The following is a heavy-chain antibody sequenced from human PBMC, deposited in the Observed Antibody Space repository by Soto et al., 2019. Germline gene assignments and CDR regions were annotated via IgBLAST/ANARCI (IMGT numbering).Heavy chain of an antibody. Sequence: QITLKESGPTLVKPTQTLTLTCTFSGFSLSTSGVGVGWIRQPPGKALEWLALIYWDDDKRYSPSLKSRLTITKDTSKNQVVLTMTNMDPVDTATYYCAHRRGYSSSWYRGNYFDYWGQGTLVTVS. CDR2: IYWDDDK. J-gene: IGHJ4*02. V-gene: IGHV2-5*02. CDR3: AHRRGYSSSWYRGNYFDY. CDR1: GFSLSTSGVG. D-gene: IGHD6-13*01.